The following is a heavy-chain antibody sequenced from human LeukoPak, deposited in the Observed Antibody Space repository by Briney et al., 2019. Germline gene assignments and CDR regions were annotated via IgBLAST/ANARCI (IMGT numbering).Heavy chain of an antibody. Sequence: SETLSLTCTVSGGSISSSSYYWGWIRQPPGKGLEWIGSIYYSGSTYYNPSLKSRVTISVDTSKNQFSLKLSSVTAADTAVYYCARVKMVRGVIGYDYWGQGTLVTVSS. CDR1: GGSISSSSYY. CDR3: ARVKMVRGVIGYDY. V-gene: IGHV4-39*07. D-gene: IGHD3-10*01. J-gene: IGHJ4*02. CDR2: IYYSGST.